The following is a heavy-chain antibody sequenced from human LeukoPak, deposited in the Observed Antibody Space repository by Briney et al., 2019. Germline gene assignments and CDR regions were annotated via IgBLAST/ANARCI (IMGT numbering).Heavy chain of an antibody. CDR3: ARDEGLGYSSSWYGY. Sequence: PGGSLRLSCAASGFTFSSYGMHWVRQAPGKGLEWVAFIRYDGSNKYYADSVKGRFTISRDNAKNSLYLQMNSLRAEDTAVYYCARDEGLGYSSSWYGYWGQGTLVTVSS. CDR2: IRYDGSNK. CDR1: GFTFSSYG. J-gene: IGHJ4*02. D-gene: IGHD6-13*01. V-gene: IGHV3-30*02.